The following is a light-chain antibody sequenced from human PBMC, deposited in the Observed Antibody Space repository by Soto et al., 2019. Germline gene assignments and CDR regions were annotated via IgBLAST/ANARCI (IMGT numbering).Light chain of an antibody. V-gene: IGKV3-11*01. CDR2: DAS. CDR3: QQRSNWLT. Sequence: SPATLSVSPGERATLSCRASQSVSSYLAWYQQKPGQPPRLLIYDASNRATGIPARFSGSGSGTDFTLTISSLEPEDFAVYYCQQRSNWLTFGGGTKVDI. CDR1: QSVSSY. J-gene: IGKJ4*01.